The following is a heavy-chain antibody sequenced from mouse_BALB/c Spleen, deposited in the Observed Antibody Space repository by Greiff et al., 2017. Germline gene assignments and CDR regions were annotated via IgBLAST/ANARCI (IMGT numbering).Heavy chain of an antibody. CDR2: IWSGGST. Sequence: VKLMESGPGLVQPSQSLSITCTVSGFSLTSYGVHWVRQSPGKGLEWLGVIWSGGSTDYNAAFISRLSISKDNSKSQVFFKMNSLQANDTAIYYCARYGKPLYYAMDYWGQGTSVTVSS. CDR3: ARYGKPLYYAMDY. CDR1: GFSLTSYG. J-gene: IGHJ4*01. D-gene: IGHD2-1*01. V-gene: IGHV2-2*02.